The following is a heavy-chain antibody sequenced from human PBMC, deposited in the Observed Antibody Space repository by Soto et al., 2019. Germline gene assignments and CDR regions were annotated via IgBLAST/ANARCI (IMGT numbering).Heavy chain of an antibody. J-gene: IGHJ2*01. V-gene: IGHV1-18*04. CDR1: GYTFTSYG. D-gene: IGHD3-3*01. Sequence: ASVKVSCKASGYTFTSYGISWVRQAPGQGLEWMGWISAYNGNTNYAQKLRGRVTMTTDTSTSTAYMELRSLRSDDTAVYYCARYDFWSGPKGWYFDLWGRGTLVTVSS. CDR3: ARYDFWSGPKGWYFDL. CDR2: ISAYNGNT.